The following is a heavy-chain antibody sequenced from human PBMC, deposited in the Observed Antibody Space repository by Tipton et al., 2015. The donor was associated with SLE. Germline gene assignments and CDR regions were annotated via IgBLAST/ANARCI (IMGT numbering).Heavy chain of an antibody. Sequence: SLRLSCAASGFNFSTYWMHWVRQAPGKGLVWVSRINGDGSRANYAESVKGRFTISRDNAKNTVYLQMNSLRAEDTAVYHCSRDQHVAATDYWGQGTLVTVSS. V-gene: IGHV3-74*01. J-gene: IGHJ4*02. CDR3: SRDQHVAATDY. D-gene: IGHD6-13*01. CDR1: GFNFSTYW. CDR2: INGDGSRA.